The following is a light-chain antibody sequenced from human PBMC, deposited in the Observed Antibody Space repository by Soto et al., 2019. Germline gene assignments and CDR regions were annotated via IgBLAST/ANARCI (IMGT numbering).Light chain of an antibody. CDR3: CSDAGSSTVV. CDR1: SSDVGSYNL. CDR2: EVS. J-gene: IGLJ2*01. Sequence: QSALTQPASVSGSPGQSITISCTGTSSDVGSYNLVSWYQQHPGKAPKLMIYEVSKRPSGVSNRFSGSKSGNTASLTISGLQAADEADYYCCSDAGSSTVVFGGGTTLTVL. V-gene: IGLV2-23*02.